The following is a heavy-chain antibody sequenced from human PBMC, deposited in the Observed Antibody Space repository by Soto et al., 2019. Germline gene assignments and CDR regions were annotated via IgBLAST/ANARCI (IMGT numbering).Heavy chain of an antibody. CDR3: ASGNGDAFDI. Sequence: VGSLRLSCAASGFTFSTYWMHWVRQVPGNGLMWLSHINSDGSDTSYADSVKGRFTISRDNAKSTLYLQMNSLRAEDTAVYYCASGNGDAFDIWGQGTMVTV. V-gene: IGHV3-74*01. J-gene: IGHJ3*02. CDR2: INSDGSDT. CDR1: GFTFSTYW.